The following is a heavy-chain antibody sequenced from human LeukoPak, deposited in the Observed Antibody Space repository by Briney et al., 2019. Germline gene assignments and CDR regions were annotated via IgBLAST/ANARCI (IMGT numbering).Heavy chain of an antibody. CDR2: LYTSGST. CDR1: GGSVSGFY. CDR3: ARHLSGGLSFGFGY. Sequence: SETLSLTCTVSGGSVSGFYWSWIRQPAGKGLEWIGRLYTSGSTNYNPSLKSRVTISVDTSKNQFSLKLSSVTAADTAVYYCARHLSGGLSFGFGYWGQGTLVTVSS. J-gene: IGHJ4*02. V-gene: IGHV4-4*07. D-gene: IGHD3-16*02.